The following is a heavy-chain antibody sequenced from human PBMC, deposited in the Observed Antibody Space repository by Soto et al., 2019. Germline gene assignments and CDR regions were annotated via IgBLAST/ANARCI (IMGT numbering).Heavy chain of an antibody. CDR1: SGSIFTTNW. Sequence: QVQLQESGPGLVKPSGTLSLTCAASSGSIFTTNWWSWVRQSPGRGLQWIGDIYHSGSPKYNPSLKSRVSISIDKYKDRFLLNLTSVTAADTAVYYCARKPDVATAKVGGGYVFDVWGQGTMVTVSS. CDR3: ARKPDVATAKVGGGYVFDV. CDR2: IYHSGSP. V-gene: IGHV4-4*02. D-gene: IGHD3-16*01. J-gene: IGHJ3*01.